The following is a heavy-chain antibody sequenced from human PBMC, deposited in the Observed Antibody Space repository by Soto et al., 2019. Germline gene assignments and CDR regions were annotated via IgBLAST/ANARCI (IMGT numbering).Heavy chain of an antibody. CDR3: ARDPLSSFAMDV. V-gene: IGHV1-69*13. D-gene: IGHD3-10*02. CDR1: GDTFSSYA. Sequence: GASVKVSCKASGDTFSSYAISWVRQAPGKGLEWMGKTIPTFGRTNYAQKFQGRLTISADDSTSTAYMELTSLESDDTAVYYCARDPLSSFAMDVWGQGTTVTAP. CDR2: TIPTFGRT. J-gene: IGHJ6*02.